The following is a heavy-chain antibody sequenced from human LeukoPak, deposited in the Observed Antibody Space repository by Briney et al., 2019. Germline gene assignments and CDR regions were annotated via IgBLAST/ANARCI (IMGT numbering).Heavy chain of an antibody. CDR3: AKDAYDSGKNWFDP. Sequence: HPGGSLRLSCAASGFTFSSYGMSWVRQAPGKGLEWVSAISGGGGTTYYAHSVEGRFTISRDNSKNTLYLQMNSLRAEDTAVYYCAKDAYDSGKNWFDPWGQGTLVNVSS. J-gene: IGHJ5*02. CDR2: ISGGGGTT. CDR1: GFTFSSYG. D-gene: IGHD3-22*01. V-gene: IGHV3-23*01.